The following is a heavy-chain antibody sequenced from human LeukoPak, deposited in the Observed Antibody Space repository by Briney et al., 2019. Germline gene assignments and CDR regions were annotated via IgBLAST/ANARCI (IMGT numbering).Heavy chain of an antibody. Sequence: SETLSLTCTVSVGSISSYHGSCLRQPPGKGREWIGYIYYSGSTNYNPCLESRVTISVESSKNQFSLRLSSVTATDTAVYYCARLRPSVYGMDVWGQGTTVTVSS. CDR2: IYYSGST. D-gene: IGHD4-17*01. V-gene: IGHV4-59*08. J-gene: IGHJ6*02. CDR3: ARLRPSVYGMDV. CDR1: VGSISSYH.